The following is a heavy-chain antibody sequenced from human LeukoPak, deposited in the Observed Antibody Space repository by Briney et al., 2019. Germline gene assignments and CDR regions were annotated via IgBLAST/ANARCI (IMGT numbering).Heavy chain of an antibody. CDR2: IKDDGSDK. J-gene: IGHJ3*02. CDR1: DFTFINYW. V-gene: IGHV3-7*01. D-gene: IGHD2-2*01. Sequence: GGSLRLSCAASDFTFINYWMSWVGQAPGRGLDRLANIKDDGSDKYYLDSVKGRFTISRDNAKNSLYLQMNSLRAEDTALYYCAREVPAAMNAFDIWGQGTMVTVSS. CDR3: AREVPAAMNAFDI.